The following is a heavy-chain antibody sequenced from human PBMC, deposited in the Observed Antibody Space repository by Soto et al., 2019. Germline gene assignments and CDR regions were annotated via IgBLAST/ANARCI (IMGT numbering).Heavy chain of an antibody. CDR2: INHSGST. V-gene: IGHV4-34*01. Sequence: SSETLSLTCAVYGGSFSGYYWSWIRQPPGRGWEWIGEINHSGSTNYNPSLKSRVTISVDTSKNQFSLKLSSVTAADTAVYYCARGRRSRYCSGGSCYNWFDPWGQGTLVTVSS. CDR1: GGSFSGYY. CDR3: ARGRRSRYCSGGSCYNWFDP. J-gene: IGHJ5*02. D-gene: IGHD2-15*01.